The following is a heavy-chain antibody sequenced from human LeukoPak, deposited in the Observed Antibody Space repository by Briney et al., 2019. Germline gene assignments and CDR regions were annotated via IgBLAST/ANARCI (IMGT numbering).Heavy chain of an antibody. Sequence: ASVKVSCKASGYTFTSYAIHWVRQAPGQGLEWMGWITPSGGTNYPQKFQGRVAITWDTSITTAYMDLSRLTSDDTAVYYCAREWATVVTSLGGYWGQGTLVTVSS. D-gene: IGHD4-23*01. CDR2: ITPSGGT. CDR3: AREWATVVTSLGGY. CDR1: GYTFTSYA. V-gene: IGHV1-2*02. J-gene: IGHJ4*02.